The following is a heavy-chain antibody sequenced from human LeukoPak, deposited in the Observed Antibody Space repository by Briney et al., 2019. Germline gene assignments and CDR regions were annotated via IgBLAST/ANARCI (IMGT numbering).Heavy chain of an antibody. J-gene: IGHJ5*02. V-gene: IGHV1-69*04. CDR1: GGTFSSYA. Sequence: ASVKVSCKASGGTFSSYAISWVRQAPGQGLEWMGRIIPILGIANYAQKFQGRVTITADKSTSTAYMELSSLRSEDTAVYYCARSPPQYCSGGSCYGADPWGQGTLVTVSS. D-gene: IGHD2-15*01. CDR3: ARSPPQYCSGGSCYGADP. CDR2: IIPILGIA.